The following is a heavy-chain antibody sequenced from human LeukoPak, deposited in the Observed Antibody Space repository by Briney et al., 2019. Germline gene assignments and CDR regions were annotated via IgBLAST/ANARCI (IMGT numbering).Heavy chain of an antibody. D-gene: IGHD6-13*01. J-gene: IGHJ4*02. CDR2: ISGSGGRT. V-gene: IGHV3-23*01. Sequence: GGSLRLSCAASGFTFSSYAMSWVRQAPGKGLEGVSGISGSGGRTYYADSVKGRFTISRDNSKNTLYLQMNSLRAEDTAVYYCAKVAAAVHLDYFDYWGQGTLVTVSS. CDR1: GFTFSSYA. CDR3: AKVAAAVHLDYFDY.